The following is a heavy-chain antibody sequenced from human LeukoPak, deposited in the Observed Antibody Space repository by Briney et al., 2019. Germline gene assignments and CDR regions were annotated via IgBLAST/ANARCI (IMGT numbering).Heavy chain of an antibody. D-gene: IGHD3-16*02. J-gene: IGHJ3*02. Sequence: SETLSLTCAVYGGSFSGYYWSWIRQPPGKGLEWIGEINHSPSTNYNPYLKSRVTISVDTSKNHFSLKLTSVTAADTAVYYCARLGYDYVWGSYRYGVAFDIWGQGTMVTVSS. CDR1: GGSFSGYY. CDR3: ARLGYDYVWGSYRYGVAFDI. CDR2: INHSPST. V-gene: IGHV4-34*01.